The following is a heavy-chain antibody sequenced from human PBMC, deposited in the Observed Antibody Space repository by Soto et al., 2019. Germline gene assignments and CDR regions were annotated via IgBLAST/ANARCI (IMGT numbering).Heavy chain of an antibody. D-gene: IGHD5-18*01. V-gene: IGHV3-23*01. CDR3: AKYIDTAMALLGYFDY. J-gene: IGHJ4*02. CDR2: ISGSGGST. CDR1: GFTFSSYA. Sequence: EVQLLESGGGLVQPGGSLRLSCAASGFTFSSYAMSWVRQAPGKGLEWVSAISGSGGSTYYADSVKGRFTISRDNSKNTLYLQMNSLRAEDTAVYYCAKYIDTAMALLGYFDYWGQGTLVTVSS.